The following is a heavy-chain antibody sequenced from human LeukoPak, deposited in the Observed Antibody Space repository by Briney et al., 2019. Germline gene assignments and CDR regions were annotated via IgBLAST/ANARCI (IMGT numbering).Heavy chain of an antibody. J-gene: IGHJ4*02. CDR3: ARALGYSYGYDY. CDR1: GFTFSSYG. D-gene: IGHD5-18*01. V-gene: IGHV3-23*01. Sequence: GGSLRLSCAASGFTFSSYGMSWVRQAPGKGLEWVSAISGSGGSTYYADSVKGRFTISRDNSKNTLYLQMNSLRAEDTAVYYCARALGYSYGYDYWGQGTLVTVSS. CDR2: ISGSGGST.